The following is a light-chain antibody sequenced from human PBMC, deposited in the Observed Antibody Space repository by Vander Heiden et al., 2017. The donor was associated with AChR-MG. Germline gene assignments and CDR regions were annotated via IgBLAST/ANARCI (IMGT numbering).Light chain of an antibody. CDR2: GNS. CDR3: QSYDSNRSGSML. Sequence: QSVLTQPPSVSGAPGQRVTISCTGSSSNIGAGYDVHWYQQLPGTAPKLLIYGNSNRPSGVPDRFSGSKSGTSASLAITGLQAEDEADYYCQSYDSNRSGSMLFGGGTKLTVL. J-gene: IGLJ3*02. CDR1: SSNIGAGYD. V-gene: IGLV1-40*01.